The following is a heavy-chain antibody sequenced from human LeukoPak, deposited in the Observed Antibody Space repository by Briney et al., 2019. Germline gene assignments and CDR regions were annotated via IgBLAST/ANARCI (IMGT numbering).Heavy chain of an antibody. Sequence: GGSLRLSCAASGFTFSSYSMNWVRQAPGKGLEWVSYISRSSSSIYYADSVKGRFTISRDNAKNSLYLQMNSLRAEDTAVYYCAREPADFGDNWFDPWGQGTLVTVSS. CDR1: GFTFSSYS. CDR3: AREPADFGDNWFDP. J-gene: IGHJ5*02. D-gene: IGHD3-3*01. V-gene: IGHV3-48*01. CDR2: ISRSSSSI.